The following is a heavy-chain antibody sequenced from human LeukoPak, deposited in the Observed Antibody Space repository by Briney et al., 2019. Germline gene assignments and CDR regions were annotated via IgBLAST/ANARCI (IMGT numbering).Heavy chain of an antibody. CDR1: GFTFRRHG. J-gene: IGHJ6*02. CDR3: ARDISHDFWSGYYYYYGMDV. V-gene: IGHV3-33*01. Sequence: GGSLRLSCAASGFTFRRHGMHWVRQAPGKGLEWVAIIWHDGSNNYYADSVKGRFTISRDNAKNSLYLQMNSLRAEDTAVYYCARDISHDFWSGYYYYYGMDVWGQGTTVTVSS. CDR2: IWHDGSNN. D-gene: IGHD3-3*01.